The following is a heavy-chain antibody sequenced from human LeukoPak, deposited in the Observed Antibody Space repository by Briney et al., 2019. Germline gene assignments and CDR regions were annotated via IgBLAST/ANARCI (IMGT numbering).Heavy chain of an antibody. V-gene: IGHV4-31*03. D-gene: IGHD6-19*01. CDR2: IYYSGST. CDR1: GGSISSGGYY. Sequence: SQTLSLTCTVSGGSISSGGYYWSWIRQHPGKGLEWIGYIYYSGSTYYNPSLKSRVTISVDTSKNQFSPKLSSVTAADTAVYYCARGSRWAVAGTGDYFDYWGQGTLVTVSS. J-gene: IGHJ4*02. CDR3: ARGSRWAVAGTGDYFDY.